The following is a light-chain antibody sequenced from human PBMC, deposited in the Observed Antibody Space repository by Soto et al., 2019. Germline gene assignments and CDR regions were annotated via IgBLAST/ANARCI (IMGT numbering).Light chain of an antibody. Sequence: DIPMPQSPSTLSASVGDRVTITCRASQSISSWLAWYQQKPGKAPKLLIYAASSLESGVPSRFSGSGSGTEFTLTISTLQPDDLATYYCQQYNSYSYTFGQGTKLEIK. V-gene: IGKV1-5*01. CDR2: AAS. CDR1: QSISSW. J-gene: IGKJ2*01. CDR3: QQYNSYSYT.